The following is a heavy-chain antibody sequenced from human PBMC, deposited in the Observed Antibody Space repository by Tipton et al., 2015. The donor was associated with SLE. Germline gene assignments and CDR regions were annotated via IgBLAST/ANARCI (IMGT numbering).Heavy chain of an antibody. Sequence: QSGAEVEKPGASVKVSCKASGYTFTSYYMHWVRQAPGQGLERMGIINPSGGSTSYAQKFQGRVTMTRDTSTSTVYMELSSLRSEDTAVYYCARGMGCYDSRGWFFDSWGQGTLVTVSS. V-gene: IGHV1-46*01. J-gene: IGHJ4*02. CDR1: GYTFTSYY. CDR2: INPSGGST. CDR3: ARGMGCYDSRGWFFDS. D-gene: IGHD3-22*01.